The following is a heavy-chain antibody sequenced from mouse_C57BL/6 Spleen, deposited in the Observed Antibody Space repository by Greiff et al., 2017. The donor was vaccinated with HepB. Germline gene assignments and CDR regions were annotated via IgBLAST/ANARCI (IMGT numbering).Heavy chain of an antibody. V-gene: IGHV1-9*01. CDR2: ILPGSGST. D-gene: IGHD2-1*01. J-gene: IGHJ2*01. CDR3: ARGGPSGNYLYYFDY. CDR1: GYTFTGYW. Sequence: LEESGAELMKPGASVKLSCKATGYTFTGYWIEWVKQRPGHGLEWIGEILPGSGSTNYNEKFKGKATFTADTSSNTAYMQLSSLTTEDSAIYYCARGGPSGNYLYYFDYWGQGTTLTVSS.